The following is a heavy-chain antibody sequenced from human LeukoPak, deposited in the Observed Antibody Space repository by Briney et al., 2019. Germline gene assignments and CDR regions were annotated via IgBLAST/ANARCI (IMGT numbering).Heavy chain of an antibody. V-gene: IGHV1-18*01. CDR2: ISAYNGNT. J-gene: IGHJ3*02. CDR3: ATRITGTTGGIDAFDI. Sequence: GASVKVSCKASGYTFTSYGISWLRQAPGQGLEWMGWISAYNGNTNYAQKLQGRVTMTTDTSTSTAYMELRSLRSDDTAVYYCATRITGTTGGIDAFDIWGQGTMVTVSS. CDR1: GYTFTSYG. D-gene: IGHD1-7*01.